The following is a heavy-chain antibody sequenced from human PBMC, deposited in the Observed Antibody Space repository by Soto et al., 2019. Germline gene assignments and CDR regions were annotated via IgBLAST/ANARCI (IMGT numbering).Heavy chain of an antibody. J-gene: IGHJ4*02. V-gene: IGHV3-23*01. CDR2: ISGSGGST. CDR3: ARRSSGYPYYFDY. Sequence: EVQLLESGGGLVQPGGSLRLSCAASGFTFSSYAMSWVRQAPGKGLEWVSAISGSGGSTYYADSVKGRFTISRDNSKNTLYLQMNSLRAEDTAVYYCARRSSGYPYYFDYWGQGTLVTVSS. D-gene: IGHD3-22*01. CDR1: GFTFSSYA.